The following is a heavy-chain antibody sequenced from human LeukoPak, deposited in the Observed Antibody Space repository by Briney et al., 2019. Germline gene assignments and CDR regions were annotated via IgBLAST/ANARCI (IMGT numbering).Heavy chain of an antibody. D-gene: IGHD6-13*01. Sequence: SVKVSCKASGGTFSSYAISWVRQAPGQGLEWMGGIIPIFGTANYAQKFQGRVTITTGESTSTAYMELSSLRSEDTAVYYCASAIAYYYYYYMDVWGKGTTVTVSS. J-gene: IGHJ6*03. CDR3: ASAIAYYYYYYMDV. CDR2: IIPIFGTA. CDR1: GGTFSSYA. V-gene: IGHV1-69*05.